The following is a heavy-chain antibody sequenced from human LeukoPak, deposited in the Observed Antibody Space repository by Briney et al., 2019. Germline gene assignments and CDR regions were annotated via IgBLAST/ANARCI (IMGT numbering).Heavy chain of an antibody. D-gene: IGHD1-1*01. CDR3: ARGTSGWFDP. CDR2: ISGSGGRT. J-gene: IGHJ5*02. CDR1: GFTFRSYA. Sequence: GGSLRLSCAASGFTFRSYAMTWVRQAPGKGLEWVSAISGSGGRTYYADSVKGRFTISRDNAKNSLYLQMNSLRAEDTAVYYCARGTSGWFDPWGQGTLVTVSS. V-gene: IGHV3-23*01.